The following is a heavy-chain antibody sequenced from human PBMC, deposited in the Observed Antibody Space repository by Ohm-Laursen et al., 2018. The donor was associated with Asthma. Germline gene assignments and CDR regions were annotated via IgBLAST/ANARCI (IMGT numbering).Heavy chain of an antibody. V-gene: IGHV4-31*03. Sequence: TLSLTCTVSGAPVASGAHYWTWVRQPPGEALEWIGNIFFTGSTDYNPSLSSRLTISVDTSRNQFSLKLTSVTAADTAVYYCATQRMNYGDFPYFDYWGQGTLVTVSS. CDR1: GAPVASGAHY. J-gene: IGHJ4*02. CDR3: ATQRMNYGDFPYFDY. CDR2: IFFTGST. D-gene: IGHD4-17*01.